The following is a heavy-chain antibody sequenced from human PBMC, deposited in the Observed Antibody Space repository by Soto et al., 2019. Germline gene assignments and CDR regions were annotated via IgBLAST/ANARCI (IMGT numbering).Heavy chain of an antibody. D-gene: IGHD2-2*02. CDR2: ISSSSSYI. CDR3: ARDRQDCSSTSCYTDGTNWFDP. V-gene: IGHV3-21*01. CDR1: GFTFSSYS. J-gene: IGHJ5*02. Sequence: PGCSLILSCAASGFTFSSYSMNWVRQAPGKGLEWVSSISSSSSYIYYADSVKGRFTISRDNAKNSLYLQMNSLRAEDTAVYYCARDRQDCSSTSCYTDGTNWFDPWGQGTLVTVYS.